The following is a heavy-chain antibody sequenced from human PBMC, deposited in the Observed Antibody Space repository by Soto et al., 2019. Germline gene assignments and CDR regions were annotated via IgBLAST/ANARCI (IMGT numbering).Heavy chain of an antibody. CDR1: GFSLSTSGVG. CDR2: IYWDDDK. V-gene: IGHV2-5*02. J-gene: IGHJ4*02. Sequence: QITLKESGPTLVKPTQTLTLTCTFSGFSLSTSGVGVGWIRQPPGKALEWLALIYWDDDKRYSPSLKSRLTITKDTSKNQVVLTLTNLDPVDTATYYCAHRRGSSYYFDYWGQGTLVTVSS. CDR3: AHRRGSSYYFDY. D-gene: IGHD6-6*01.